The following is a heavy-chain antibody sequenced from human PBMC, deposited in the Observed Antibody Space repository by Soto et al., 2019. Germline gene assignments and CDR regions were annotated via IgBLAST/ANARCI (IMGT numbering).Heavy chain of an antibody. Sequence: GGSLRLSCTASGFSFSNYIISWVRHAAGKGLEWVSGISGSGDNTFYADSVKGRFTISRDNSRNTVYLQMNSLRVEDTAVYYCAKRWSRVTVNAWGQGTLVTVSS. D-gene: IGHD4-17*01. CDR1: GFSFSNYI. CDR2: ISGSGDNT. J-gene: IGHJ5*02. CDR3: AKRWSRVTVNA. V-gene: IGHV3-23*01.